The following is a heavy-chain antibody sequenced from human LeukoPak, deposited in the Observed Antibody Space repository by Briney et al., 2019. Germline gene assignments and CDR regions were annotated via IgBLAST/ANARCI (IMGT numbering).Heavy chain of an antibody. Sequence: GGSLRLSCAASGFIFSSYGMHWVRQAPGKGLEWVAAIWFDGSEKYYADSVKGRFTVSRDNNKNTLYLKMNGLRAEDTAVYYCARARASSESYYHYWGQGTVVTVSS. CDR2: IWFDGSEK. D-gene: IGHD1-26*01. CDR3: ARARASSESYYHY. J-gene: IGHJ4*02. V-gene: IGHV3-33*01. CDR1: GFIFSSYG.